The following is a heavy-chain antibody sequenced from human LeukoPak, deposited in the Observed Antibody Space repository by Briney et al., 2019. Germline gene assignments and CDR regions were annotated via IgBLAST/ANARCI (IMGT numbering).Heavy chain of an antibody. D-gene: IGHD4-17*01. CDR1: GFTFSSYS. Sequence: GGCLRLSCAPSGFTFSSYSTNCVPDAPGKGLEWGSSISSSSSDIYYADSVKGRFTISRDNAKNSLYLQMNSLRAEDTAVYYCARAGYGDYGIDYWGQGTLVTVSS. J-gene: IGHJ4*02. CDR3: ARAGYGDYGIDY. V-gene: IGHV3-21*01. CDR2: ISSSSSDI.